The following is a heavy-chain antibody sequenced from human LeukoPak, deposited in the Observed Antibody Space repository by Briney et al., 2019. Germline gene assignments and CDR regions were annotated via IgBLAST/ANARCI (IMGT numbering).Heavy chain of an antibody. CDR2: IIPIFGTA. V-gene: IGHV1-69*05. CDR3: ASQAAAGTTGGDY. D-gene: IGHD6-13*01. J-gene: IGHJ4*02. Sequence: SVKVSCKASGGTFSSYTISWVRQAPGQGLEWMGGIIPIFGTANYAQKFQGRVTITTDESTSTAYMELSSLRSEDTAVYYCASQAAAGTTGGDYWGQGTLVTVSS. CDR1: GGTFSSYT.